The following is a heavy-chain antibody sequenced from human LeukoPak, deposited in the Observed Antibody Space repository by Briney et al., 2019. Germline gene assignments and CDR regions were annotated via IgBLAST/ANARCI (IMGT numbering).Heavy chain of an antibody. CDR2: INAGNGNT. CDR3: ARGGRAKGYPWLRDRLDWFDP. D-gene: IGHD5-12*01. Sequence: ASVKVSCKASGYTFTGYYMHWVRQAPGQRLEWMGWINAGNGNTKYSQEFQGRVTITRDTSASTAYMELSSLRSEDMAVYYCARGGRAKGYPWLRDRLDWFDPWGQGTLVTVSS. CDR1: GYTFTGYY. V-gene: IGHV1-3*03. J-gene: IGHJ5*02.